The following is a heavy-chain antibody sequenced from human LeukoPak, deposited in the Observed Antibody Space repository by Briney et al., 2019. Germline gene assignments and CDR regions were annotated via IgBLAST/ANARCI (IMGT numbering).Heavy chain of an antibody. Sequence: ASVKVSCKASGYTFTGYYMHWVRQAPGQGLEWMGWINPNSGGTNYAQKFQGRVTMTRDTSISTAYMELRSLRSDDTAVYYCATHSGSYYVDAFDIWGQGTMVTVSS. J-gene: IGHJ3*02. CDR1: GYTFTGYY. D-gene: IGHD1-26*01. CDR2: INPNSGGT. V-gene: IGHV1-2*02. CDR3: ATHSGSYYVDAFDI.